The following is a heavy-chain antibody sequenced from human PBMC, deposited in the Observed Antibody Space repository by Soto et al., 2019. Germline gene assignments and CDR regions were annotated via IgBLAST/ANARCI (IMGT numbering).Heavy chain of an antibody. V-gene: IGHV4-39*01. Sequence: PSETLSLTCNVSGGSISSSSHYWGWIRQPPGKGLEWIGNIYYRGTTSYNPSLKSRVTISVDTSKNQFSLRLSSVTAADTAVYYCGTLVALADWYFDLWGRGTQVTVSS. D-gene: IGHD2-15*01. CDR2: IYYRGTT. J-gene: IGHJ2*01. CDR1: GGSISSSSHY. CDR3: GTLVALADWYFDL.